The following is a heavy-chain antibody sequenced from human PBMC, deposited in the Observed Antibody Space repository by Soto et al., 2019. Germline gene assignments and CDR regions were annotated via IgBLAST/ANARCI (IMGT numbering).Heavy chain of an antibody. Sequence: SETLSLTCTVSGCSISPYYWSWIRQPQGKGLEWIGYIYYDGSTSYNPSLRSRVTISVDTSKNQFSLILSSVTSADTAVYYCARDQLSSGLYVWFDPWGQGTLVT. D-gene: IGHD6-25*01. V-gene: IGHV4-59*01. CDR2: IYYDGST. J-gene: IGHJ5*02. CDR3: ARDQLSSGLYVWFDP. CDR1: GCSISPYY.